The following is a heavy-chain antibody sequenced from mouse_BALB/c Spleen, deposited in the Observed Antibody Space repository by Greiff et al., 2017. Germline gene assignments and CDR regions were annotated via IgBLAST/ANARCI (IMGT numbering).Heavy chain of an antibody. D-gene: IGHD1-1*01. Sequence: VQLQQSGAELAKPGASVKMSCKASGYTFTSYWMHWVKQRPGQGLEWIGYINPSTGYTEYNQKFKDKATLTADKSSSTAYMQLSSLTSEDSAVYYCARAVGNAMDYWGQGTSVTVSS. CDR1: GYTFTSYW. J-gene: IGHJ4*01. CDR2: INPSTGYT. V-gene: IGHV1-7*01. CDR3: ARAVGNAMDY.